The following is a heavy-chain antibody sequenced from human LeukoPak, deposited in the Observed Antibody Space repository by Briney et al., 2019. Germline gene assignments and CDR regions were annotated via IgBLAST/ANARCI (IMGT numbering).Heavy chain of an antibody. CDR2: IWYDGSNK. D-gene: IGHD5-24*01. CDR3: ATQRFGYNRTGWWYFDN. V-gene: IGHV3-33*01. CDR1: GFTFNSYG. Sequence: GGSLRLSCAASGFTFNSYGMHWVRQAPGKGLEWVALIWYDGSNKYYADSVKGRFTISRDNSKNTLYLQMNSLRTEDTAVYYCATQRFGYNRTGWWYFDNWGQGTLVTVSS. J-gene: IGHJ4*02.